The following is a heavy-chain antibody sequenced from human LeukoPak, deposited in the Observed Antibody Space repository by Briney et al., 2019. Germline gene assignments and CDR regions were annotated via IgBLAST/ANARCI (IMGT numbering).Heavy chain of an antibody. J-gene: IGHJ4*02. CDR3: ARVVYDFWSGYYPDY. CDR1: GYSISSGCY. D-gene: IGHD3-3*01. CDR2: IYHSGST. Sequence: PSETLSLTCTVSGYSISSGCYWGWIRQPPGKGLEWIGSIYHSGSTYYNPSLKSRVTISVDTFKNQFCLKLSSVTAADTAVYYCARVVYDFWSGYYPDYWGQGTLVTVSS. V-gene: IGHV4-38-2*02.